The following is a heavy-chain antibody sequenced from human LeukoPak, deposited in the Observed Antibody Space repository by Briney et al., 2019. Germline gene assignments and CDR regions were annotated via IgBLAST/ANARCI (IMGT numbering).Heavy chain of an antibody. CDR1: GGSISSDY. CDR3: ATGDTWDYSFDI. D-gene: IGHD1-7*01. J-gene: IGHJ3*02. Sequence: SETLSLTCIVSGGSISSDYWSWIRQPPGKGLEWLGYIYYSGSTNYNPSLKSRVTISVDTSKNQFSLKLSSVTAADTAVYYCATGDTWDYSFDIWGQGTMVTVSS. V-gene: IGHV4-59*01. CDR2: IYYSGST.